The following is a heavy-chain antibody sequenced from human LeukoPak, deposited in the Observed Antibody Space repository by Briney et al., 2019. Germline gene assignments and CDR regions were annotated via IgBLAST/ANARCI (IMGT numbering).Heavy chain of an antibody. CDR3: ARDSYGSSGYYYVSDY. J-gene: IGHJ4*02. Sequence: GGSLRLSCAASGFTVSSNYVSWVRQAPGKGLEWVSVIYSGGSTYYADSVKGRFTISRDNSKNTLYLQMNSLRAEDTAVYYCARDSYGSSGYYYVSDYWGQGTLVTVSS. CDR1: GFTVSSNY. D-gene: IGHD3-22*01. CDR2: IYSGGST. V-gene: IGHV3-53*01.